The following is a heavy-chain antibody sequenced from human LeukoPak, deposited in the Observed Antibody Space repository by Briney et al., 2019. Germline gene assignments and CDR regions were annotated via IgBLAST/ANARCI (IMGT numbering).Heavy chain of an antibody. D-gene: IGHD5-12*01. CDR2: INPNSGGT. CDR1: EYTFTGYY. J-gene: IGHJ6*02. Sequence: ASVKVSCKAFEYTFTGYYMHWVRQAPGQGLEWMGWINPNSGGTNYAQKFQGRVTMTRDTSISTAYMELSRLRSDDTAVYYCARSGYSGYDPGSENYGMDVWGQGTTVTVSS. V-gene: IGHV1-2*02. CDR3: ARSGYSGYDPGSENYGMDV.